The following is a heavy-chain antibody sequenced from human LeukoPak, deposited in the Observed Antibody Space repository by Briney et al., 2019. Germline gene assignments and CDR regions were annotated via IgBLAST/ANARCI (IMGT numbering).Heavy chain of an antibody. Sequence: SETLSLTCAVSGGSITGTNWWSWVRQSPGKGLEWIAEFFYTGSANYNPSLKSRVTISVDKSKSQFSLKLTSVTVADTAVYYCARVRDGSRLEYWGQRTLVTVSS. D-gene: IGHD3-10*01. CDR1: GGSITGTNW. J-gene: IGHJ4*02. V-gene: IGHV4-4*02. CDR3: ARVRDGSRLEY. CDR2: FFYTGSA.